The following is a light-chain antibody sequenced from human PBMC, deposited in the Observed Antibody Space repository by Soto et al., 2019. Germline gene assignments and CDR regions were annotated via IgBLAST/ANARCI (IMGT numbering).Light chain of an antibody. CDR1: SGHSSYI. CDR3: ETWDSNTHV. Sequence: QSVLTQSSSASSSLGSSVKLTCTLSSGHSSYIIAWHQQQPGKAPRYLMKLEGSGSYNKGSGVPDRFSGSSSGADRYLTISNLQFEDEADYYCETWDSNTHVFGGGTKLTVL. J-gene: IGLJ3*02. V-gene: IGLV4-60*02. CDR2: LEGSGSY.